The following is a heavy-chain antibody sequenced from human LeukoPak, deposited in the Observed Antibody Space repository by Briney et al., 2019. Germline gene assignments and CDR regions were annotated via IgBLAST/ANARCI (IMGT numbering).Heavy chain of an antibody. CDR3: ARDITMARGVISFDI. Sequence: SETLSLTCTVSGGSISSYYWSWIRQPAGKGLEWIGRIYTSGSTNYNPSLKSRVTMSVDTSKNQFSLKLSSVTAADTAVYYCARDITMARGVISFDIWGQGTMVTVSS. V-gene: IGHV4-4*07. CDR2: IYTSGST. J-gene: IGHJ3*02. CDR1: GGSISSYY. D-gene: IGHD3-10*01.